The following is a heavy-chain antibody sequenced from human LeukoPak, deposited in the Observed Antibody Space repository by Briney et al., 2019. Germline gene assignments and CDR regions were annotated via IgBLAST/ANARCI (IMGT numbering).Heavy chain of an antibody. D-gene: IGHD2-2*01. Sequence: TPSETLSRTCTVSGGSISSSSYYWGWIRQPPGKGLEWIGSIYYSGSTYYNPSLKSRVTISVDTSKNQFSLKLSSVTAADTAVYYCARGVVVVPAPPKGTWFDPWGQGTLVTVSS. V-gene: IGHV4-39*01. J-gene: IGHJ5*02. CDR1: GGSISSSSYY. CDR3: ARGVVVVPAPPKGTWFDP. CDR2: IYYSGST.